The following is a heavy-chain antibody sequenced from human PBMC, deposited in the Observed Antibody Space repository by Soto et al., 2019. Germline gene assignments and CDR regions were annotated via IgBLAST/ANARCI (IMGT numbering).Heavy chain of an antibody. CDR2: ISLGGTT. CDR3: ARGGDYTPGFDC. D-gene: IGHD3-3*01. Sequence: QLQLQESGPGLVEPSGTLSLACGVSGGSLSSGDWWSWVRQPPGKGLEWIGEISLGGTTSHNPSLKSRVSMSLDTSKNHFSLKVSSVIAADTAVYYCARGGDYTPGFDCWGQGTLVTVSS. CDR1: GGSLSSGDW. V-gene: IGHV4-4*02. J-gene: IGHJ4*02.